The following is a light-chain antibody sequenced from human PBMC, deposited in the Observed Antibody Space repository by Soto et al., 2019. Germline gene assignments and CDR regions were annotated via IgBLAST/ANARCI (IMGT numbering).Light chain of an antibody. V-gene: IGLV3-1*01. J-gene: IGLJ1*01. CDR2: QDS. CDR3: QAWDSSTAGV. Sequence: SYELTQPPSVSVSPGQTASITCSGDKLGDKYACWYKQKPGQSPVLVIYQDSKRPSGIPERFSGSNSGNTATLTISGTQAMDEADYYCQAWDSSTAGVFGTGTKLTVL. CDR1: KLGDKY.